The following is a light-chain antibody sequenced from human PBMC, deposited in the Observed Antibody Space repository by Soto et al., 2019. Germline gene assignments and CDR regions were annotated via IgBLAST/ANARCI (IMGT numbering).Light chain of an antibody. V-gene: IGKV3-20*01. J-gene: IGKJ2*01. CDR3: QQYGSSRPYT. CDR2: GAS. CDR1: QRISSNY. Sequence: ETVLTQSPGTLSLSPGERATLSCRASQRISSNYLAWYQQKPGQAPRLLISGASSRATDIPDRFSGSGSGTDFTLTISRLEPEGFAVYYCQQYGSSRPYTFGQGTRLEIK.